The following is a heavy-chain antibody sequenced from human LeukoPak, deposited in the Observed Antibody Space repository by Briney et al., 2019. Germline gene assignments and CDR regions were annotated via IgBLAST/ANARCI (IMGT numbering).Heavy chain of an antibody. D-gene: IGHD3-10*01. CDR3: ARVSASGSFFDY. Sequence: TSGTLSLTCTVSGGSVSSGSYYWSWIRQPPGKGLGWIGYIYYSGSTNYNPSLKSRVTISVDTSKNQFSLKLSSVTAADTAVYYCARVSASGSFFDYWGQGTLVTVSS. CDR2: IYYSGST. J-gene: IGHJ4*02. V-gene: IGHV4-61*01. CDR1: GGSVSSGSYY.